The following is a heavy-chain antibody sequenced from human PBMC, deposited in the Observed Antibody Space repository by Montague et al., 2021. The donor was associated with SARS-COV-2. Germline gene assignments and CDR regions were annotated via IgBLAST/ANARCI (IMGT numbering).Heavy chain of an antibody. J-gene: IGHJ5*02. D-gene: IGHD3-3*01. CDR2: ISWNSGSI. V-gene: IGHV3-9*01. Sequence: SLRLSCAASGFTFGDYAMHWVRQAPGKGLEWVSGISWNSGSIGYADSVKGRFTISGNNANTSLYLQMNSLRAEATALYYCAKDSYYDFWSGYSPGENWFDPWGQGTLVTVSS. CDR3: AKDSYYDFWSGYSPGENWFDP. CDR1: GFTFGDYA.